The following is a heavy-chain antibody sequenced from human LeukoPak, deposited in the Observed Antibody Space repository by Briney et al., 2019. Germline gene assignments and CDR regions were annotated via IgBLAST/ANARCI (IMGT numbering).Heavy chain of an antibody. CDR1: GGSISSSSYY. CDR2: IYYSGST. Sequence: SETLSLTCTVSGGSISSSSYYWGWIRQPPGKGLEWIGSIYYSGSTYYNPSLKSRVTMSVDTSKNQFSLKLSSVTAADTAVYYCARDRVAAAGTDYWGQGTLVTVSS. CDR3: ARDRVAAAGTDY. D-gene: IGHD6-13*01. J-gene: IGHJ4*02. V-gene: IGHV4-39*07.